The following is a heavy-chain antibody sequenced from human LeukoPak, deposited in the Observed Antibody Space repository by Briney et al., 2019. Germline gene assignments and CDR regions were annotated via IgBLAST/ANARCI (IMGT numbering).Heavy chain of an antibody. CDR3: ARDRGLNIVVVPAATWYWFDP. V-gene: IGHV1-18*01. CDR1: GYTFSSYG. J-gene: IGHJ5*02. Sequence: GASVKVSCKTSGYTFSSYGISWVRQAPGQGLEWMGWISAYNGNTNYAHKLQGRVTMTTDTSTNTAYMELRSLRSNDTAVYYCARDRGLNIVVVPAATWYWFDPWGQGTLVTVSS. CDR2: ISAYNGNT. D-gene: IGHD2-2*01.